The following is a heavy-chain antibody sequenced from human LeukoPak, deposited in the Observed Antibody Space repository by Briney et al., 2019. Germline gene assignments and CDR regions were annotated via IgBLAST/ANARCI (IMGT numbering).Heavy chain of an antibody. Sequence: GGSLRLSCVASDFTFDFYWMTWVRQAPGKGLEWLANILPDGSQKYYVDSVKGRFTISRDNPKNSLYLQINNLRAEDTAVYYCGRLAHNAWYAIDFWGQGTLFTVSS. CDR2: ILPDGSQK. V-gene: IGHV3-7*01. D-gene: IGHD2-2*01. CDR1: DFTFDFYW. J-gene: IGHJ4*02. CDR3: GRLAHNAWYAIDF.